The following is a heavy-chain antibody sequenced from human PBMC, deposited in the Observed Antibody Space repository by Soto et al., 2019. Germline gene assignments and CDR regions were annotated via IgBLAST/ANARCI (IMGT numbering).Heavy chain of an antibody. CDR2: IYYSGTT. V-gene: IGHV4-61*05. Sequence: PSETLSLTCTVSGGSISSSSYYWSWIRQPPGKGLEWIGYIYYSGTTNYSPSLKSRVTISVDTSKNQFSLELSSVTAADSAIYYCARQSGGYCYYGMDVWGQGTTVTVS. CDR3: ARQSGGYCYYGMDV. CDR1: GGSISSSSYY. D-gene: IGHD1-26*01. J-gene: IGHJ6*02.